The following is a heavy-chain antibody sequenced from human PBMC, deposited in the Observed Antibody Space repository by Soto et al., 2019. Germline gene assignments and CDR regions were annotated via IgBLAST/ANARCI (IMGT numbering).Heavy chain of an antibody. V-gene: IGHV5-51*01. Sequence: PGESLKISCKGSGYSFTSYWIGWVRQMPGKGLEWLGIIYPGDSDTRYSPSFQGQVTISADKSISTAYLQWSSLKASDTAMYYCARSNLDTGGGNWFDPWGQGTLVTVSS. D-gene: IGHD5-18*01. CDR2: IYPGDSDT. CDR1: GYSFTSYW. J-gene: IGHJ5*02. CDR3: ARSNLDTGGGNWFDP.